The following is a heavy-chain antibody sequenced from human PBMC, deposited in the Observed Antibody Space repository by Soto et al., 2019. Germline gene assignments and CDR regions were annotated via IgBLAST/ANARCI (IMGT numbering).Heavy chain of an antibody. D-gene: IGHD2-2*01. CDR1: GGSISSYY. Sequence: QVQLQESGPGLVKPSETLSLTCTVSGGSISSYYWSWIRQPPGKGLEWIGYIYYSGSTNYNPSLKSGVTISVDTSKTQFSLKLSAVTAADTAVYYCARLVRGYCSSTCCYFDYWGQGTLVTVSS. V-gene: IGHV4-59*08. CDR3: ARLVRGYCSSTCCYFDY. CDR2: IYYSGST. J-gene: IGHJ4*02.